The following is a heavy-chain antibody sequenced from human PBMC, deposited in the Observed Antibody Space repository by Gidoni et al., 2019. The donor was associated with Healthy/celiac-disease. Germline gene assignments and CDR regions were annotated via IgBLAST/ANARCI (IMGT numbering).Heavy chain of an antibody. CDR3: ARLYPVGGSIS. D-gene: IGHD2-2*01. CDR1: GGPISSYY. Sequence: QVQLQESGPGLVKPSETLSLTCTVSGGPISSYYWSWIRQPPGKGLEWIGYIYYSGSTNYNPSLKRRVTIPVDTSKNQFSRKLSSVTAADTAVYYCARLYPVGGSISWGQGTLVTVSS. V-gene: IGHV4-59*08. CDR2: IYYSGST. J-gene: IGHJ5*02.